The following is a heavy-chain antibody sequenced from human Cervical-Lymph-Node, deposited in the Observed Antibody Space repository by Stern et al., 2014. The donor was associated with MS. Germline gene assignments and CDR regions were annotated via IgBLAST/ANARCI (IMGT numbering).Heavy chain of an antibody. J-gene: IGHJ4*01. CDR2: IYYSGST. V-gene: IGHV4-59*01. CDR3: AREKGMFFL. CDR1: GGSITNYY. Sequence: QVQLQESGPGLVKPSETLSLTCTVSGGSITNYYWSWIRQPPGKGLEWIGYIYYSGSTNYNPSLKSRVTISVDTSKNQFSLKLSSVTSADTAVYYCAREKGMFFLWGKGTLVTVSS. D-gene: IGHD2/OR15-2a*01.